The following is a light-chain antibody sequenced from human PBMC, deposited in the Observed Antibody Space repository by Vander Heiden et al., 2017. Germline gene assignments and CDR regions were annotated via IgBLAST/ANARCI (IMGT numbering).Light chain of an antibody. Sequence: QSALTQPASVSASPGQSITISCTGLSSHVGGYNYASWYQQHPGKAPKLMIYDVSNRPSGVSNRFSGSKSGNTASLTISGLQAEDEADYYCSSYTSSSTLVFGGGTKLTVL. V-gene: IGLV2-14*01. CDR1: SSHVGGYNY. CDR2: DVS. J-gene: IGLJ2*01. CDR3: SSYTSSSTLV.